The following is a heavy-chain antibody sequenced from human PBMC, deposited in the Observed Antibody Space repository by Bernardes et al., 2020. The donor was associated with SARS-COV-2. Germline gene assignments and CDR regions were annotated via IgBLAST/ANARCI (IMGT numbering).Heavy chain of an antibody. V-gene: IGHV3-21*01. CDR1: GFTFSSYS. CDR2: ISSSSSYI. D-gene: IGHD3-10*01. CDR3: ARAPMVQGTYYYYMDV. J-gene: IGHJ6*03. Sequence: GGSLRLSCAASGFTFSSYSMNWVRQAPGKGLEWVSSISSSSSYIYYTDSVKGRFTISRDNAKNSLYLQMNSLRAEDTAVYYCARAPMVQGTYYYYMDVWGKGTTVTVSS.